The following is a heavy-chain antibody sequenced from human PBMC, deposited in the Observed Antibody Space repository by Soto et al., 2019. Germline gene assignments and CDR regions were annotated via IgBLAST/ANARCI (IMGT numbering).Heavy chain of an antibody. D-gene: IGHD6-13*01. CDR3: AKDQARAASHGID. V-gene: IGHV3-30*18. J-gene: IGHJ3*01. Sequence: QVQLVESGGGVVQPVRSLRLSCAASGFTFNNYGMHWARQAPGKGLEWVAAISNDGSDKYYADSVKGRLTISRDNYKNTVFLQMSSLRAEDTAVYYCAKDQARAASHGIDWGQGTMVTVSS. CDR1: GFTFNNYG. CDR2: ISNDGSDK.